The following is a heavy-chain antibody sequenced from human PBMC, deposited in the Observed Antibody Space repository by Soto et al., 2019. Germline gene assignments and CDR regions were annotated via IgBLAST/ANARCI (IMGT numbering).Heavy chain of an antibody. V-gene: IGHV2-26*01. CDR3: ARRHLAVAVSPWFDP. Sequence: QVTLKESGPVLVKPTETLTLRCTVSGLSITDSEMGVSWIRQPPGQPLEWLAHIDSSGEKSYRTFLKSRLASSNDTSKSQIVLTMTNMDPADTATYYCARRHLAVAVSPWFDPWGQGIPVPVSS. D-gene: IGHD6-19*01. J-gene: IGHJ5*02. CDR2: IDSSGEK. CDR1: GLSITDSEMG.